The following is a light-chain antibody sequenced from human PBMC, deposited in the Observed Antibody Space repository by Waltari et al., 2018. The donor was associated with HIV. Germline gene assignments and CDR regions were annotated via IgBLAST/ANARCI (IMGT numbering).Light chain of an antibody. V-gene: IGLV2-8*01. J-gene: IGLJ3*02. CDR3: NSYAGSNNWV. CDR1: SSDVGGYNY. Sequence: QSALTQPPSASGSPGQSVTISCTGTSSDVGGYNYVSWYQQHPGKAPKLLIYEVSKRPSGVRDRVSGSKSGNTASLTVSGLQAEDEADYYCNSYAGSNNWVFGGGTMLTVL. CDR2: EVS.